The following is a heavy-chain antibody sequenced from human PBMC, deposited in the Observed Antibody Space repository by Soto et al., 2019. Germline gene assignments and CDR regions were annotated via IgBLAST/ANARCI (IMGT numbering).Heavy chain of an antibody. D-gene: IGHD3-10*01. V-gene: IGHV1-2*04. CDR2: INPNSGGT. J-gene: IGHJ3*02. CDR3: ARGEVVRGVIITGDSFDI. CDR1: GYTFTGYY. Sequence: ASVKVSCKASGYTFTGYYMHWVRQAPGQGLEWMGWINPNSGGTNYAQKFQGWVTMTRDTSISTAYMERSRLGADDTAVYYCARGEVVRGVIITGDSFDIWGQGTMVTVSS.